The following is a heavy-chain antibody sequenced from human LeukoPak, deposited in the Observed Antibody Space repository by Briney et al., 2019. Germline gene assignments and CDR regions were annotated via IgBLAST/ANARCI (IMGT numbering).Heavy chain of an antibody. CDR3: ARDGSNTALVTDY. Sequence: TGGSLRLSCAASGFTFSSYTMNWVRQAPGKGLEWVSSISSSSTYIYYADSVKGRFTISRDNAKNSLYLQMNSLRAEDTAVYYCARDGSNTALVTDYWGQGTLVTVSS. CDR1: GFTFSSYT. V-gene: IGHV3-21*01. CDR2: ISSSSTYI. J-gene: IGHJ4*02. D-gene: IGHD5-18*01.